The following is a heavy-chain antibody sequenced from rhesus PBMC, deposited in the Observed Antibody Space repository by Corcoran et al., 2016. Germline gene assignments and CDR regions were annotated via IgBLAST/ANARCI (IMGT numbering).Heavy chain of an antibody. CDR2: INPRNGNT. CDR3: ARGYFNFWTGYYFDV. J-gene: IGHJ5-1*01. D-gene: IGHD3-3*01. Sequence: QVQLVQSGAEVKKPGASVKVSCKASGFTFGSYAINWVRQAPGQVLEWMGWINPRNGNTGYEQKFQGRVNMTRDTSTSTAYMELNSLRSEDTAVYYWARGYFNFWTGYYFDVGGPGVLVTVSS. CDR1: GFTFGSYA. V-gene: IGHV1S9*01.